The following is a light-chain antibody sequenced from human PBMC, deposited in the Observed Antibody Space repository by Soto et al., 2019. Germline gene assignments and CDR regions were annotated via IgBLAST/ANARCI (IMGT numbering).Light chain of an antibody. CDR1: QGVSSSY. CDR2: GAS. J-gene: IGKJ1*01. CDR3: QQYDNWPGT. Sequence: ESVLTQSPATLSLSHGERVTPSCRASQGVSSSYLAWYQQKPGQAPRLLIYGASTRATGIPARFSGSGSGTEFTLTISSLQSEDFAVYYCQQYDNWPGTFGQGTKVDIK. V-gene: IGKV3-15*01.